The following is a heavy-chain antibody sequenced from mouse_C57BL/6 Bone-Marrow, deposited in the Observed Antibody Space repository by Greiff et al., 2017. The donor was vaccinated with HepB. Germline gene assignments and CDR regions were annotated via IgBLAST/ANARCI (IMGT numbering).Heavy chain of an antibody. D-gene: IGHD5-1*01. CDR1: GFTFSDYY. V-gene: IGHV5-12*01. J-gene: IGHJ1*03. Sequence: EVKLVESGGGLVQPGGSLKLSCAASGFTFSDYYMYWVRQTPEKRLEWVAYISNGGGSTYYPDTVKGRFTISRDNAKNTLYLQMSRLKSEDTAMYYCARLQYHGYFDVWGTGTTVTVSS. CDR3: ARLQYHGYFDV. CDR2: ISNGGGST.